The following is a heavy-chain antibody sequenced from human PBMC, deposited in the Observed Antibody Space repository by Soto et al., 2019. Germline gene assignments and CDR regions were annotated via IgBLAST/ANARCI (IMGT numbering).Heavy chain of an antibody. CDR2: ISYDGSNK. CDR3: ARDPAAVTTYLFDY. J-gene: IGHJ4*02. V-gene: IGHV3-30-3*01. D-gene: IGHD4-17*01. CDR1: GFTFSSYA. Sequence: GGSLRLSCAASGFTFSSYAMHWVRQAPGKGLEWVAVISYDGSNKYYADSVKGRFTISRDNSKNTLYLQMNSLRAEDTAVYYCARDPAAVTTYLFDYWGQGTLVTVSS.